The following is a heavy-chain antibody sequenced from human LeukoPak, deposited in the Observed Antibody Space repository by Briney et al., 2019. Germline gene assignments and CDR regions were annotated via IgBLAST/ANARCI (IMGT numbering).Heavy chain of an antibody. V-gene: IGHV4-30-2*01. J-gene: IGHJ4*02. D-gene: IGHD2-2*02. CDR1: GGSINSGGYY. CDR2: FSHSGST. Sequence: SETLSLTCTVSGGSINSGGYYWTWIRQPPGEGLEWIAYFSHSGSTFHNPSLKSRVTIDTSKNQFSLNLRSVTAADTAVYYCAGQNIPTPHDYWGQGTQVTVSS. CDR3: AGQNIPTPHDY.